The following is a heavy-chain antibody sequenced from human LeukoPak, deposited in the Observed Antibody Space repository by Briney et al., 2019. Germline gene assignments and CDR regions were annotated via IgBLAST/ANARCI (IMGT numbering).Heavy chain of an antibody. CDR2: IHPNSGGT. Sequence: ASVKVSCKASGYTFTGYYMHWVRQAPGQGLEWMGWIHPNSGGTNYAQHFQGRVAVTRDTSISTAYVELINLRSDDTAVYYCARSFVVVVTASTHFDYWGQGTLVTVSS. CDR3: ARSFVVVVTASTHFDY. J-gene: IGHJ4*02. D-gene: IGHD2-15*01. CDR1: GYTFTGYY. V-gene: IGHV1-2*02.